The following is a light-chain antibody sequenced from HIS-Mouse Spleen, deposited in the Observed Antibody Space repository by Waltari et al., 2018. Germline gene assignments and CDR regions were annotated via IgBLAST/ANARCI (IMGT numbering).Light chain of an antibody. Sequence: DIQMTQSPSPLSASVGHRVTTTCRALQGISNYLAWYQQKPGKVPKPLSYAGSTLQSGVPYRFSGSGSGTDFTLTISSLQAEDVATYYCKKYNSAPWTFGQGTKVEIK. CDR2: AGS. CDR3: KKYNSAPWT. J-gene: IGKJ1*01. CDR1: QGISNY. V-gene: IGKV1-27*01.